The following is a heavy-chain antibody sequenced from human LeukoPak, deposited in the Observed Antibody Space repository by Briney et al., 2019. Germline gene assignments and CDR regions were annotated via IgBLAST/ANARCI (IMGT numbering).Heavy chain of an antibody. D-gene: IGHD1-14*01. CDR1: GITFISND. J-gene: IGHJ4*02. V-gene: IGHV3-53*01. CDR3: ARGVEPLAANTLAY. CDR2: LYSDGNT. Sequence: PGGSLRLSCAASGITFISNDMTWVRQAPGKGLEWVSVLYSDGNTKYADSVQGRFTISRDNSKNTLYLEMNSLSPDDTAVYYCARGVEPLAANTLAYWGQGTLVTVSS.